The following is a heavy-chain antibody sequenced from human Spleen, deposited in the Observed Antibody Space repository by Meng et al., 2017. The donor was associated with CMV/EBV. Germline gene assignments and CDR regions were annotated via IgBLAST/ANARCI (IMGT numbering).Heavy chain of an antibody. CDR3: ARGTTSPLDY. J-gene: IGHJ4*02. D-gene: IGHD2-2*01. CDR2: IYFSGTT. Sequence: SETLSLTCNVSGASVGSGRFYWHWIRQPPGKGLEWIDQIYFSGTTNYNPSLKSRLTMSLDTSKNQFSLNLHSVTSADTAVYFCARGTTSPLDYWGRGTLVTVSS. CDR1: GASVGSGRFY. V-gene: IGHV4-61*01.